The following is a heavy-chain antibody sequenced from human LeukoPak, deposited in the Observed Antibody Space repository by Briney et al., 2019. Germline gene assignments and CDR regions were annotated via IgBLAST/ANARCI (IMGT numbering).Heavy chain of an antibody. D-gene: IGHD1-7*01. CDR1: GFTFSSYA. V-gene: IGHV3-23*01. J-gene: IGHJ3*02. CDR2: ISGSGGNT. Sequence: GGSLRLSCAASGFTFSSYAMSWVRQAPGKGLEWVSVISGSGGNTYYADSVKGRFTISRDNSKNTLYLQMNSLRAEDTAVYYCAKCNWNLLGAFDIWGQGTMVTVSS. CDR3: AKCNWNLLGAFDI.